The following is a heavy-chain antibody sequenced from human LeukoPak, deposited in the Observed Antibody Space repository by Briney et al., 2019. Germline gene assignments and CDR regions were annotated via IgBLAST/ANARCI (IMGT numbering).Heavy chain of an antibody. V-gene: IGHV4-61*03. Sequence: KPSETRSLSCTVSGDSVSNRNYYWSWLRQPPGKPLEWIGYIYYTGKTYHNPSLEGRVTILVDTSRNHFSVKLSSVTAADTAVYYCARSQTYYGSGDHWSQGTLVAVSS. CDR2: IYYTGKT. D-gene: IGHD3-10*01. CDR3: ARSQTYYGSGDH. J-gene: IGHJ4*02. CDR1: GDSVSNRNYY.